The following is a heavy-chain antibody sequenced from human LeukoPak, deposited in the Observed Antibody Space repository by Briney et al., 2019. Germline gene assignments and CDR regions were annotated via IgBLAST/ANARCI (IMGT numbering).Heavy chain of an antibody. V-gene: IGHV1-18*01. Sequence: ASVKVSCKASGGTFSSYAISWVRQAPGQGLEWMGWISAYNGNTNYAQKLQGRVTMTTDTSTSTAYMELRSLRSDDTAVYYCARDMSGWFDPWGQGTLVTVSS. J-gene: IGHJ5*02. CDR1: GGTFSSYA. D-gene: IGHD3-10*02. CDR3: ARDMSGWFDP. CDR2: ISAYNGNT.